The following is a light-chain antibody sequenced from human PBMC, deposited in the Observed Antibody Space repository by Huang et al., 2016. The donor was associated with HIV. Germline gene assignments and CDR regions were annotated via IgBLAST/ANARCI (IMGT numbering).Light chain of an antibody. CDR1: QSVKSN. J-gene: IGKJ1*01. CDR2: AAS. V-gene: IGKV3-15*01. Sequence: ETVMTQSPAILSMSPGERATLSCRASQSVKSNLAWYQQKPGQSPRLRIYAASTRATGIPARFSGSGSGTEFTLTISSLQSEDFAVYYCQKYNNWPRTFGQGTKVEIK. CDR3: QKYNNWPRT.